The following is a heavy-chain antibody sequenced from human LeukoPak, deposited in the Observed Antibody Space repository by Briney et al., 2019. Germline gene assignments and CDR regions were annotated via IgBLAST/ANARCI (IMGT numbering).Heavy chain of an antibody. Sequence: ASVKVSCKASGGTFSSYAISWVRQATGQGLEWMGWMNPNSGNTGYAQKFQGRVTITRNTSISTAYMELSSLRSEDTAVYYCARAHGDYDVGWFDPWGQGTLVTVSS. D-gene: IGHD4-17*01. CDR1: GGTFSSYA. CDR3: ARAHGDYDVGWFDP. V-gene: IGHV1-8*03. CDR2: MNPNSGNT. J-gene: IGHJ5*02.